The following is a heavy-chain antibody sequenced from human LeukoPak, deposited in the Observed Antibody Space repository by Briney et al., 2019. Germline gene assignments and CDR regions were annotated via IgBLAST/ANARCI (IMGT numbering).Heavy chain of an antibody. V-gene: IGHV3-74*01. CDR1: GFSFRSSW. J-gene: IGHJ3*02. Sequence: GGSLRLSCAASGFSFRSSWMLWVRQTPGKGLVWLSRISPDGSSTSYADSVKGRFTVSRDIARNTLSLQMNSLRAEDSAVYYCARLQGITPQPMTEGFDIWGQGTMVTVSS. D-gene: IGHD3-16*01. CDR2: ISPDGSST. CDR3: ARLQGITPQPMTEGFDI.